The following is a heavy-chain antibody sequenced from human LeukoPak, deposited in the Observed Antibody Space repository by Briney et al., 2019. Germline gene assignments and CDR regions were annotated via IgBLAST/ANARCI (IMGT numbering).Heavy chain of an antibody. J-gene: IGHJ3*02. Sequence: KSGGSLRLSCAASGFTFSSYAMSWVRQAPGKGLEWVSSISSSSSYIYYADSVKGRFTISRDNAKNSLYLQMNSLRAEDTAVYYCARRGPNSSSSGEAFDIWGQGTMVTVSS. CDR2: ISSSSSYI. CDR1: GFTFSSYA. D-gene: IGHD6-6*01. CDR3: ARRGPNSSSSGEAFDI. V-gene: IGHV3-21*01.